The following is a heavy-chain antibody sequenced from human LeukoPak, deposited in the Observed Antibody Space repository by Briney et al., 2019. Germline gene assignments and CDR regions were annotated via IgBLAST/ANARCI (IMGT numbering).Heavy chain of an antibody. Sequence: SETLSLTCTVSGGSISSYYWSWIRQPPGKGLEWIGYIYYSGSTNYNPSLKSRVTISVDTSKNQFSLKLSSVTAADTAVYYCARTGYCSSTSCYTASRPYYYYYMDVRGKGTTVTVSS. J-gene: IGHJ6*03. V-gene: IGHV4-59*01. CDR2: IYYSGST. CDR1: GGSISSYY. D-gene: IGHD2-2*02. CDR3: ARTGYCSSTSCYTASRPYYYYYMDV.